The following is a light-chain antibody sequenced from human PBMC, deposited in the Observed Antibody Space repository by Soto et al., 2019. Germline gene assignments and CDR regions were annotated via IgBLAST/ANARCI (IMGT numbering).Light chain of an antibody. CDR2: KVS. CDR3: LQGPHGPGN. CDR1: QSLVYSDGNTY. V-gene: IGKV2D-30*01. J-gene: IGKJ2*01. Sequence: VVMTQSPLSLPVTLGQPASLSCRSSQSLVYSDGNTYLNWLQQRPVQSASRLFYKVSNWESGVPEGFSGSGSGKDFTLKISRVEAEDVGVYYCLQGPHGPGNFGQGNKLEIK.